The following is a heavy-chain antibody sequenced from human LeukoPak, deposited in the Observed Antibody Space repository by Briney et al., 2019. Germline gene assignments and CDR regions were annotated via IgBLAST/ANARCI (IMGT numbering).Heavy chain of an antibody. CDR3: ASGLGVYYDSSGYELGY. D-gene: IGHD3-22*01. CDR1: GGSISSGSYY. Sequence: SQTVSLTCTVSGGSISSGSYYWSWIRQPAGKGLEWIGRIYTSGSTNYNPSLKSRVTISVDTSKNQFSLKLSSVTAADTAVYYCASGLGVYYDSSGYELGYWGQGTLVTVSS. J-gene: IGHJ4*02. V-gene: IGHV4-61*02. CDR2: IYTSGST.